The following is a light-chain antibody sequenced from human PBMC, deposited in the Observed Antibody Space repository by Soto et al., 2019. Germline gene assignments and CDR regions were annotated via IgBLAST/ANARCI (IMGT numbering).Light chain of an antibody. CDR1: FSDSAVFNY. CDR2: QVT. J-gene: IGLJ1*01. Sequence: QSALAQPASVSGSPGQSITISCTGSFSDSAVFNYVSWYQQYPGRAPKLLIYQVTSRASGVSHRFSGSKSGNTASLTISGLQPEDEAEYYCNSYSSTNFYVFGTGTKVTVL. V-gene: IGLV2-14*01. CDR3: NSYSSTNFYV.